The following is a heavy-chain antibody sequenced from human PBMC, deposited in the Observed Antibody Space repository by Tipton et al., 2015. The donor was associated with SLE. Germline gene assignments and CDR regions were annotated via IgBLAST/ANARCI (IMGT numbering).Heavy chain of an antibody. Sequence: LRLSCAISGDSVSSNSAAWNWIRLSPSRGLEWLGRTYYRSKWYNDYAVSVKSRITINPDTSKNQFSLQLNSVTPEDTAVYYCAKEMDDYGDYLEDYSGQGSLVTVSS. CDR2: TYYRSKWYN. CDR3: AKEMDDYGDYLEDY. V-gene: IGHV6-1*01. CDR1: GDSVSSNSAA. D-gene: IGHD4-17*01. J-gene: IGHJ4*02.